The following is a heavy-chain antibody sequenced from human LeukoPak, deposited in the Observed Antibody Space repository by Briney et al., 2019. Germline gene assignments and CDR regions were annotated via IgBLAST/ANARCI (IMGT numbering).Heavy chain of an antibody. Sequence: GGSLRLSCAASGFSFSAYSMSWVRQAPGKGLEWVAFIRYDGSNKYYADSVKGRFTISRDNSNNTLYLQINSLRAEDTAVYYCAKDRQGSQSSGEDYWGQGTLVTVSS. CDR3: AKDRQGSQSSGEDY. D-gene: IGHD7-27*01. V-gene: IGHV3-30*02. J-gene: IGHJ4*02. CDR2: IRYDGSNK. CDR1: GFSFSAYS.